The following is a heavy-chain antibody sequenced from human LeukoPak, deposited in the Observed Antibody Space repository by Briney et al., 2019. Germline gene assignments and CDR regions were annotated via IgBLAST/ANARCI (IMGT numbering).Heavy chain of an antibody. D-gene: IGHD1-26*01. V-gene: IGHV3-30*18. J-gene: IGHJ4*02. Sequence: PGGSLRLSCTASGFTFSKNDMHWVRQAPGKGLEWVAVLLYDGRNTYYAESVKGRFTISRDNTKNTLYLQLNSLRPEDTAMYYCAKEVGVTRVEPYWGQGTLVTVSS. CDR1: GFTFSKND. CDR3: AKEVGVTRVEPY. CDR2: LLYDGRNT.